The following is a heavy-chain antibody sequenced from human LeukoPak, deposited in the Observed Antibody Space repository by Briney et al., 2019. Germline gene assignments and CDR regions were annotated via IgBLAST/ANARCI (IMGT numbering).Heavy chain of an antibody. D-gene: IGHD2-2*01. Sequence: PSETLSLTCAVYGGSFSGYYWSWIRRPPGKGLEWIGEINHSGSINYNPSLKSRVTISVDTSKNQFSLKLSSVTAADTAVYYCARVGEYCSSTSCYYVDYWGQGTLVTVSS. CDR1: GGSFSGYY. V-gene: IGHV4-34*01. J-gene: IGHJ4*02. CDR3: ARVGEYCSSTSCYYVDY. CDR2: INHSGSI.